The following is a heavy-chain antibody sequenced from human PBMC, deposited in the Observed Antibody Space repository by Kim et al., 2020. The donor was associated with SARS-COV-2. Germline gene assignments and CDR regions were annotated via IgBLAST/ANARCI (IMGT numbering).Heavy chain of an antibody. Sequence: TRYATSVKVRFTISRDNAKNTLFLEINSLRAEDTALYYCARWAIGRYAVDVWGQGTTITVSS. J-gene: IGHJ6*02. D-gene: IGHD2-2*02. V-gene: IGHV3-74*01. CDR2: T. CDR3: ARWAIGRYAVDV.